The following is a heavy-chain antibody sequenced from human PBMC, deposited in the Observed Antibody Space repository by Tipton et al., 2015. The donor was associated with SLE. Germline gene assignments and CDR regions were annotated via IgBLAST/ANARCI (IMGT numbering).Heavy chain of an antibody. V-gene: IGHV1-18*01. CDR2: ISANNSNI. Sequence: QVQLVQSGGEVRKPGASVEVSCKASGYSFTRYGFSWVRQAPGQGLEWMGWISANNSNINYVQKFQGRVTMTTDTSTSTAYMELRSLRSDDTAVYYCATDPAGLFYFDYWGQGTLVTVSS. CDR3: ATDPAGLFYFDY. J-gene: IGHJ4*02. D-gene: IGHD3-10*01. CDR1: GYSFTRYG.